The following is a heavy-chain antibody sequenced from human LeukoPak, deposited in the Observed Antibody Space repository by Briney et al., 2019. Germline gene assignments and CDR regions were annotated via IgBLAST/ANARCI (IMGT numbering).Heavy chain of an antibody. J-gene: IGHJ5*02. CDR1: GGTFSSYA. D-gene: IGHD5-24*01. V-gene: IGHV1-2*02. Sequence: GASVKVSCKASGGTFSSYAISWVRQAPGQGLEWRGWINPNSGGTNYAQKVQGRVTMTRDTSISTAYMELSRLRSDDTAVYYCARDGGDGYKANWFDTWGQGTLVTVSS. CDR2: INPNSGGT. CDR3: ARDGGDGYKANWFDT.